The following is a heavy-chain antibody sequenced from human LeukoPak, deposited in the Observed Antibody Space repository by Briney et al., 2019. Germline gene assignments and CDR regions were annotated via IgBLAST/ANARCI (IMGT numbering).Heavy chain of an antibody. V-gene: IGHV4-34*01. CDR2: INHSGST. CDR1: GGSFSGYY. J-gene: IGHJ4*02. D-gene: IGHD3-10*01. Sequence: SETLSLTCAVYGGSFSGYYWSWIRQPPGKGLEWIGEINHSGSTNYNPSLKSRVTISVDTSKNQFSLKLSSVTAADTGVYYCAREQVLLWFGEHFDYWGQGTLVTVSS. CDR3: AREQVLLWFGEHFDY.